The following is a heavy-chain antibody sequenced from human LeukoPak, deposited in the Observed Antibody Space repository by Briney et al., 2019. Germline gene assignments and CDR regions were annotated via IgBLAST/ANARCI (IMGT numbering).Heavy chain of an antibody. V-gene: IGHV3-33*01. Sequence: PGRSLRLSCAASGFTFSSYGMHWVRQAPGKGLEWVSVVWFDGSNEFYADSVKGRFTISRDNSKNTLYLQMDSLRAEDTAVYYCARDLRYYDSSGSDYWGQGILVTVSS. CDR1: GFTFSSYG. J-gene: IGHJ4*02. CDR2: VWFDGSNE. CDR3: ARDLRYYDSSGSDY. D-gene: IGHD3-22*01.